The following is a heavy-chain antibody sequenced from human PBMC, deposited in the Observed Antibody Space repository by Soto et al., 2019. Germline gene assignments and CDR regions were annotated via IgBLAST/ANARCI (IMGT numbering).Heavy chain of an antibody. CDR2: INHSGST. Sequence: SETLSLTCAVYGGSFSGYYWSWIRQPPGKGLEWIGEINHSGSTNYNPSLKSRVTISVDTSKNQFSLKLSSVTAADTAVYYCARAAAAGLYYYYYYGMDVWGQGTTVTVSS. J-gene: IGHJ6*02. D-gene: IGHD6-13*01. V-gene: IGHV4-34*01. CDR3: ARAAAAGLYYYYYYGMDV. CDR1: GGSFSGYY.